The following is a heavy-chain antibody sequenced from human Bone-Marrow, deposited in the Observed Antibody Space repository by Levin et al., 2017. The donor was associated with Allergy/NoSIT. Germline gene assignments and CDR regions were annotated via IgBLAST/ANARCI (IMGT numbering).Heavy chain of an antibody. CDR1: GFTFGAYA. D-gene: IGHD1-26*01. V-gene: IGHV3-23*01. CDR2: ISASGRTT. Sequence: GGSLRLSCATSGFTFGAYAMSWVRQAPGRGLEWVSTISASGRTTYYADSVKGRFITSRDRSKSTLFLEMNSLRGEDTAVYYCAKEIIVGATKFYYYGMDVWGQGTTVTVSS. J-gene: IGHJ6*02. CDR3: AKEIIVGATKFYYYGMDV.